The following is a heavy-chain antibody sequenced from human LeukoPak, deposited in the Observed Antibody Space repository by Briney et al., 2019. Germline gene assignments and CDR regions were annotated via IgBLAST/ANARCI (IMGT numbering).Heavy chain of an antibody. CDR1: GYSFSTYG. J-gene: IGHJ3*02. D-gene: IGHD6-13*01. V-gene: IGHV1-69*05. CDR2: IIPIFGTA. Sequence: SVKVSCKTSGYSFSTYGISWVRQAPGQGLEWMGGIIPIFGTANYAQKFQGRVTITTDESTSTAYMELSSLRSEDTAVYYCAIDSSSWHNHDAFDIWGQGTMVTVSS. CDR3: AIDSSSWHNHDAFDI.